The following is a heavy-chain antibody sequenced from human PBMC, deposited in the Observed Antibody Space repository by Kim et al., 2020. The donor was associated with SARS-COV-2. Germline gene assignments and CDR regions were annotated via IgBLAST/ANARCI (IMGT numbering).Heavy chain of an antibody. CDR1: GFTFSSYA. D-gene: IGHD6-19*01. Sequence: GGSLRLSCAASGFTFSSYAMSWVRQAPGKGLEWVSAISGSGGSTYYADSVKGRFTISRDNSKNTLYLQMNSLRAEDTAVYYCATGSGWYYGPPFDYWGQGTLVTVSS. J-gene: IGHJ4*02. CDR2: ISGSGGST. V-gene: IGHV3-23*01. CDR3: ATGSGWYYGPPFDY.